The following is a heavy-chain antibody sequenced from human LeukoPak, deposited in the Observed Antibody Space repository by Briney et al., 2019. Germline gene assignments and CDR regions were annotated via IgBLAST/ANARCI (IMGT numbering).Heavy chain of an antibody. Sequence: SETLSLTCSVSGDSITRSRNYWGWIRQSPGKGLEWLGTVYYSGNTLYSPSLKSRLSISFDTSRNEVSMSLRSVTGADSAVYYCVTCYEDGGRGEFDSWGQGILVTVSS. D-gene: IGHD1-26*01. J-gene: IGHJ4*02. V-gene: IGHV4-39*07. CDR2: VYYSGNT. CDR3: VTCYEDGGRGEFDS. CDR1: GDSITRSRNY.